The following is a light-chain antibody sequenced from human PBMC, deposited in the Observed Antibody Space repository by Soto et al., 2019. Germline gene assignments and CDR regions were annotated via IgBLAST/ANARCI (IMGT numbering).Light chain of an antibody. J-gene: IGKJ1*01. CDR2: DAS. CDR1: QSVSSY. CDR3: QQRRYWPVT. Sequence: EIVLTQSPAILSMSPGERATLSCRASQSVSSYFAWYQQKPGQAPRLLIYDASNRATGVPARFSGSGSGTDFTLTISSLEPEDFADYYCQQRRYWPVTFGPGTKVEIK. V-gene: IGKV3-11*01.